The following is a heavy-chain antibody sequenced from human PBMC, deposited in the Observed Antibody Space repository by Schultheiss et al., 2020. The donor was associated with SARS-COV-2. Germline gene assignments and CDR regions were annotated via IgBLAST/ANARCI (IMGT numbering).Heavy chain of an antibody. V-gene: IGHV3-23*03. CDR2: IYSGGST. Sequence: GESLKISCAASGFTFSSYAMSWVRQAPGKGLEWVSVIYSGGSTYYADSVKGRFTISRDNSKNTLYLQMNSLRAEDTAVYYCAKESRGFDYWGQGTLVTVSS. CDR3: AKESRGFDY. J-gene: IGHJ4*02. CDR1: GFTFSSYA. D-gene: IGHD3-10*01.